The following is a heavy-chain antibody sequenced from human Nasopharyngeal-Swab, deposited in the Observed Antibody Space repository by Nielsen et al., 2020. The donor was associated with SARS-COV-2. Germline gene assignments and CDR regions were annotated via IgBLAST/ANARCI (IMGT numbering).Heavy chain of an antibody. J-gene: IGHJ3*02. CDR3: GSYSESIDDAFDI. V-gene: IGHV1-46*01. D-gene: IGHD6-6*01. CDR2: INPSGGST. CDR1: GYTFTSYY. Sequence: ASVKVSCKASGYTFTSYYMHWVRQAPGQGLEWMGIINPSGGSTSYAQKFQGRVTMTRDTSTSTAYMELSSLRSEDTAVYYCGSYSESIDDAFDIWGQGTMVTVSS.